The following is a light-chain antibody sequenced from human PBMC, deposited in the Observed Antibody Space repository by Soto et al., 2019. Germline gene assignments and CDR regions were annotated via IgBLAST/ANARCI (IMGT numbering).Light chain of an antibody. V-gene: IGKV1-17*01. CDR2: LAS. Sequence: DVQMTQSPSSLSASVGDRVTITCRASQGIRHDLGWYQQRPGKAPKRLIYLASSLQSGDPSRFSGSESGTEFTLSISSLQPEDFATYYCLQHNSYPLTFGPGTKVDIK. CDR3: LQHNSYPLT. J-gene: IGKJ3*01. CDR1: QGIRHD.